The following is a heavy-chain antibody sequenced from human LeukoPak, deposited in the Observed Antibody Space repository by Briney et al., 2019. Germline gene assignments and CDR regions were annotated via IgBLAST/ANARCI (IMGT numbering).Heavy chain of an antibody. V-gene: IGHV3-33*01. CDR2: IWYDGSNK. Sequence: GGSLRLSCAASGFTFSSYGMHWVRQAPGKGLEWVAVIWYDGSNKYYADSVKGRFTISRDNSKNTLYLQMNSLRAEDTAVYYCARCDILTGYPWPLDYWGQGTLVTVSS. CDR3: ARCDILTGYPWPLDY. CDR1: GFTFSSYG. D-gene: IGHD3-9*01. J-gene: IGHJ4*02.